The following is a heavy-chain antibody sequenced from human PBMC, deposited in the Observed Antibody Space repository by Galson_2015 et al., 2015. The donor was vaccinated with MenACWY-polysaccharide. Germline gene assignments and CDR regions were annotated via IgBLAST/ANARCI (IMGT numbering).Heavy chain of an antibody. CDR2: ISASGGGT. CDR3: AKYGSGSFYLD. D-gene: IGHD3-10*01. CDR1: GFTFTTYA. V-gene: IGHV3-23*01. J-gene: IGHJ3*01. Sequence: SLRLSCAASGFTFTTYAMNWVRQAPGKGLEWVSAISASGGGTHYADSVKGRFTISRDNSKSTLYLQMNSLRAEDTAVYYCAKYGSGSFYLDWGPGTMVTVSS.